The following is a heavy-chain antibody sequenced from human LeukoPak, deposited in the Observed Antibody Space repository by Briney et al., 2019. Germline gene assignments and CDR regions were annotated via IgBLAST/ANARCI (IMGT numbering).Heavy chain of an antibody. CDR2: ITWGGDST. V-gene: IGHV3-43D*03. CDR1: GFTFDDYA. Sequence: GGSLRLSCAASGFTFDDYAMHWVRQAPGKGLEWVSLITWGGDSTYYADSVKGRFTISRDNSKNYLYLQMNSLRAEDTALYYCAKGTSSWHEFDSWGQGTLVTVSS. J-gene: IGHJ4*02. D-gene: IGHD6-13*01. CDR3: AKGTSSWHEFDS.